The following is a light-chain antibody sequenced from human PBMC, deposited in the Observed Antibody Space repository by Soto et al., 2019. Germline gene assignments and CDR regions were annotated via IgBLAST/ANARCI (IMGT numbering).Light chain of an antibody. V-gene: IGKV1-5*03. J-gene: IGKJ1*01. Sequence: DIQMTQSPSTLSASVGDRVNITCRASQSITNWLAWYQQKPGKAPKLLIYKTSTLESGVPSRFSGSGSGTEFTLTISSLQPDDFATDDCQQYNTYSTTFGPGTKVEIK. CDR2: KTS. CDR3: QQYNTYSTT. CDR1: QSITNW.